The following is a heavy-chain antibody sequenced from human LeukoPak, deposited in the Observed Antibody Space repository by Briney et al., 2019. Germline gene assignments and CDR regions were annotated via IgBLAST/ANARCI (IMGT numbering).Heavy chain of an antibody. V-gene: IGHV3-30*02. Sequence: PGGSLRLSCAASGFTFSSYGMHWVRQAPGKGLEWVAFIRYGGSNKYYADSVKGRFTISRDNSKNTLYLQMNSLRAEDTAVYYCAKDISVVPDPEIQGVDYWGQGTLVTVSS. D-gene: IGHD3-16*02. CDR2: IRYGGSNK. CDR1: GFTFSSYG. CDR3: AKDISVVPDPEIQGVDY. J-gene: IGHJ4*02.